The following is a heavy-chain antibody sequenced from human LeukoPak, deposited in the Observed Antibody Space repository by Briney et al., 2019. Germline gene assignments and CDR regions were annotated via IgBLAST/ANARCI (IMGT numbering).Heavy chain of an antibody. V-gene: IGHV3-21*01. CDR3: AREGPINNGDLDY. CDR1: GFTFNSYT. D-gene: IGHD1/OR15-1a*01. CDR2: ISSSSNYI. J-gene: IGHJ4*02. Sequence: GGSLRLSCAASGFTFNSYTMNWLRQAPGRGLEWVSSISSSSNYIYYADSVKGRFTISRDNAKNSLYLQMDSLRAEDTAVYYCAREGPINNGDLDYWGQGTLVTVSS.